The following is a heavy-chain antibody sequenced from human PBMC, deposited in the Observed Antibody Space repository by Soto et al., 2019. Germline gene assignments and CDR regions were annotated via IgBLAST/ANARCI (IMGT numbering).Heavy chain of an antibody. CDR3: ARDVVVSKWSYWYFDL. CDR1: GYTFTSYG. CDR2: ISAYNGNT. J-gene: IGHJ2*01. V-gene: IGHV1-18*01. D-gene: IGHD2-21*01. Sequence: QVQLVQSGAEVKKPGASVKVSCKASGYTFTSYGISWVRQAPGQGLEWMGWISAYNGNTNYAQKLQGRVTMTTDTYTXXAYMELRSLRSDDTAVYYCARDVVVSKWSYWYFDLWGRGTLVTVSS.